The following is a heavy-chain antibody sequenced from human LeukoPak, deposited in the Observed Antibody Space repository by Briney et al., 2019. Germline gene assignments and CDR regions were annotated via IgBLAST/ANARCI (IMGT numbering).Heavy chain of an antibody. CDR1: GFTFSSYG. Sequence: GGSLRLSCAASGFTFSSYGMHWVRQAPGKGLEWVAVIWYDGSNKYYADSVKGRFTISRDNSKNTLYLQMNSLRAEDTAVYYCARVRYYYDSSGHTDVWGQGTTVTVSS. CDR2: IWYDGSNK. CDR3: ARVRYYYDSSGHTDV. V-gene: IGHV3-33*01. D-gene: IGHD3-22*01. J-gene: IGHJ6*02.